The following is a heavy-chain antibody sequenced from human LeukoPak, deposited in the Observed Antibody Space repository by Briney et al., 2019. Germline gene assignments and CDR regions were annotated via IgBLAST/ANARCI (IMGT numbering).Heavy chain of an antibody. Sequence: SETLSLTCTVSGGSISSGYYYWTWLRQHPGKGLEWIGYIFYSGSTNYIPSLKSRATISLATSKNQYFLKLSSVTAADTSGYYCARAISYDTSWYFDLWGRGTLVTVSS. CDR3: ARAISYDTSWYFDL. CDR2: IFYSGST. V-gene: IGHV4-31*03. CDR1: GGSISSGYYY. D-gene: IGHD3-22*01. J-gene: IGHJ2*01.